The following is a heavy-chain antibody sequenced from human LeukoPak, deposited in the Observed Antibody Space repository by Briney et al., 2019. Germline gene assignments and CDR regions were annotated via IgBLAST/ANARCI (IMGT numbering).Heavy chain of an antibody. Sequence: SVKVSCKASGGTFSSYAISWVRQAPGQGLEWMGRIFSILGIANYAQKFQGRVTITADKSTSTAYMELSSLRSEDTAVYYCARDPRDSSGSLFDYWGQGTLVTVSS. D-gene: IGHD3-22*01. CDR3: ARDPRDSSGSLFDY. CDR1: GGTFSSYA. CDR2: IFSILGIA. J-gene: IGHJ4*02. V-gene: IGHV1-69*04.